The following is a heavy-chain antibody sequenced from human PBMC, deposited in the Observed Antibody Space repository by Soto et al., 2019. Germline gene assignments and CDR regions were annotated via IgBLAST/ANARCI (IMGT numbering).Heavy chain of an antibody. J-gene: IGHJ4*02. Sequence: PSETLSLTCAVYGGSFSGYYWTWIRQPPGTGLEWIGEINHSGSTNYNPSLKSRVTISVDTSKNQFSLKLTSVTAADTAVYYCARRYGAAFDYWGQGTLVTVSS. CDR3: ARRYGAAFDY. CDR1: GGSFSGYY. D-gene: IGHD2-15*01. CDR2: INHSGST. V-gene: IGHV4-34*01.